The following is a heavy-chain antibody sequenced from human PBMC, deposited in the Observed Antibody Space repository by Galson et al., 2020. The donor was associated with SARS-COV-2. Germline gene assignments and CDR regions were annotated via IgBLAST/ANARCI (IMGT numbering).Heavy chain of an antibody. V-gene: IGHV4-34*01. D-gene: IGHD6-6*01. CDR2: INHSGST. J-gene: IGHJ6*01. CDR3: ARESLHQGPIGRPPGTLLQEHL. Sequence: SETLSLTCAVYGGSFSGYYWSRIRQPPGKGLEWIGEINHSGSTNYNPSRKSRVTISVDTSKNQFSLKLSSVTAADTAVYCCARESLHQGPIGRPPGTLLQEHLWG. CDR1: GGSFSGYY.